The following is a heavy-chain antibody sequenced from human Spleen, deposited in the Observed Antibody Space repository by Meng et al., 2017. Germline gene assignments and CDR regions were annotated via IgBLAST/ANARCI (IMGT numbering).Heavy chain of an antibody. D-gene: IGHD2/OR15-2a*01. V-gene: IGHV3-15*01. Sequence: GESLKISCVASGLSFTDAWMSWVRQAPGKGLEWVGRIKRNSDGGTIDYAAPVKGRFTISRDDSKNTLYLQMDSLITEDTALYYCTFYTNGHIWGQGTMVTVSS. CDR2: IKRNSDGGTI. J-gene: IGHJ3*02. CDR3: TFYTNGHI. CDR1: GLSFTDAW.